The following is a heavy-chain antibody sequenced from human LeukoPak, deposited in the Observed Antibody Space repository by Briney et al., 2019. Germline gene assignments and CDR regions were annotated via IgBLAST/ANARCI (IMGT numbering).Heavy chain of an antibody. CDR1: GFTFSSYA. J-gene: IGHJ4*02. Sequence: GGSLRLSCGASGFTFSSYAMSWVRQAPGKGLEWVSTISGSGGSTYYADSVKGRFTISRDNSKNTLYLQMNSLRAEDTAVYYCAKACRSIAACHWGQGTLVTVSS. D-gene: IGHD6-6*01. V-gene: IGHV3-23*01. CDR3: AKACRSIAACH. CDR2: ISGSGGST.